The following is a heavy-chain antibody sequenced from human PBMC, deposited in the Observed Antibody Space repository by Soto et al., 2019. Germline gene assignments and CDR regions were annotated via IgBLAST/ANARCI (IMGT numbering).Heavy chain of an antibody. CDR3: AREVAGQGDY. J-gene: IGHJ4*02. CDR2: INPNSGGT. Sequence: ASVKVSCKASGYTFTGYYMHWVRQAPGQGLEWMGWINPNSGGTNYAQKFQGRVTMTWDTSISTAYMELSSLRSDDTAVYYCAREVAGQGDYWGQGTLVTVSS. D-gene: IGHD6-19*01. CDR1: GYTFTGYY. V-gene: IGHV1-2*02.